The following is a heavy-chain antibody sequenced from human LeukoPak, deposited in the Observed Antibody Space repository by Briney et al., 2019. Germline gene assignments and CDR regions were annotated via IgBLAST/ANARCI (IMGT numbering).Heavy chain of an antibody. Sequence: SETLSLTCTVSGGSISSSSYYWGWIRQPPGKGLEWIGSIYYSGSTYYNPSLKSRVTISVDTSKNQFSLKLSSVTAADTAVYYCARLGSQATIDYWGQGTLVTVSS. CDR2: IYYSGST. CDR3: ARLGSQATIDY. D-gene: IGHD1-14*01. CDR1: GGSISSSSYY. J-gene: IGHJ4*02. V-gene: IGHV4-39*01.